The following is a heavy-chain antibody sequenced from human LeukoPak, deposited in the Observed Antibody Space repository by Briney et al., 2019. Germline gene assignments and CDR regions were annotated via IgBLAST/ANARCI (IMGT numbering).Heavy chain of an antibody. Sequence: PGGSLRLSCAASGFTFSSYSMNWVRQAPGKGLEWVSSISSSSSYIYYADSVKGRFTISRDNAKNSLYLQMNSLGAEDTAVYYCATDIVVVPAALVDYWGQGTLVTVSS. CDR1: GFTFSSYS. D-gene: IGHD2-2*01. CDR3: ATDIVVVPAALVDY. J-gene: IGHJ4*02. CDR2: ISSSSSYI. V-gene: IGHV3-21*01.